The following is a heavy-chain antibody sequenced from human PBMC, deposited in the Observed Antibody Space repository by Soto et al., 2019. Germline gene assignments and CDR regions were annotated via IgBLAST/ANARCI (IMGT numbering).Heavy chain of an antibody. CDR2: ISGSGGST. CDR1: GFTFSSYA. CDR3: AKVPASRITIFGVPYASDGDAFDS. D-gene: IGHD3-3*01. Sequence: GGSLRLSCAASGFTFSSYAMSWVRQAPGKGLEWVSAISGSGGSTYYADSVKGRFTISRDNSKNTLYLQMNSLRAEDTAVYYCAKVPASRITIFGVPYASDGDAFDSWRQGTTVPV. J-gene: IGHJ3*02. V-gene: IGHV3-23*01.